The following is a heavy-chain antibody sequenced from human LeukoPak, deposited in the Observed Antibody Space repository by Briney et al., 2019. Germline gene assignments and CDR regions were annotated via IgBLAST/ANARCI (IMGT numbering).Heavy chain of an antibody. V-gene: IGHV3-30*03. CDR2: ISNDGSRK. J-gene: IGHJ4*02. CDR1: GFTFSRHG. Sequence: GGSLRLSCAPSGFTFSRHGMHWVRQAPGKGLEWVAIISNDGSRKYYAHSVEGRFTISRDNSKNTLYLQMNSLRAEDTAVYYCARGVDYYENSGTIDYWGQGTLVTVSS. D-gene: IGHD3-22*01. CDR3: ARGVDYYENSGTIDY.